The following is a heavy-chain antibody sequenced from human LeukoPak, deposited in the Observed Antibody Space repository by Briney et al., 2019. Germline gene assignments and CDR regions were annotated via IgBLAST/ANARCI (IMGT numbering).Heavy chain of an antibody. CDR2: ISSSGSTI. V-gene: IGHV3-11*01. CDR3: ARAGAAGGPYNWFDP. CDR1: GFTFSDYY. D-gene: IGHD6-13*01. Sequence: GGSLRLSCAASGFTFSDYYMSWIRQAPGKGLEWVSYISSSGSTIHYADSVKGRFTISRDNAKNSLYLQMNSLRAEDTAVYYCARAGAAGGPYNWFDPWGQGTLVTVSS. J-gene: IGHJ5*01.